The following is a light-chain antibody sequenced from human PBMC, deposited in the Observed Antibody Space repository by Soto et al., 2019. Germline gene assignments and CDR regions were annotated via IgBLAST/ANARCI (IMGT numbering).Light chain of an antibody. J-gene: IGKJ5*01. CDR3: QQRHMWPIT. CDR1: QSVENY. V-gene: IGKV3-11*01. CDR2: DAS. Sequence: EILLTQSPATLSLSPGERATLSCGASQSVENYLVWYQQKPGQAPTLLIDDASNRATGIPARFSGSGSGTDFTLTISSLETEDFEVYYCQQRHMWPITFGQGTRLEIK.